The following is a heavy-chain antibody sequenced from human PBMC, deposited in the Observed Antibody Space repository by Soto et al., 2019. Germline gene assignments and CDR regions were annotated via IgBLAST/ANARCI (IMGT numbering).Heavy chain of an antibody. V-gene: IGHV1-2*02. CDR3: ARDMGGYDLYGPDT. D-gene: IGHD5-12*01. J-gene: IGHJ5*02. Sequence: ASVKVSCKTSGDTFTDSSMHWVRQAPGQGLEWMGWINLNSGDTNYAEKFRGRVTMTRDTSIITAYKELTRLKSDDTAVYYCARDMGGYDLYGPDTWGQVTPDTV. CDR1: GDTFTDSS. CDR2: INLNSGDT.